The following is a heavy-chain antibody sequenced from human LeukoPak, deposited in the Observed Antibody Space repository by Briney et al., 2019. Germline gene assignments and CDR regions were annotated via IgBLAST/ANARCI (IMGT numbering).Heavy chain of an antibody. CDR3: XKGXYGELLFLINF. Sequence: GGSLRLSCAASGFTFSSYAMSWVRQAPGKGLEWVSAISGSGGSTYYADSVKGRFTISRDNSKNTLYLQMNSLRAEDTAVYYCXKGXYGELLFLINFWGQGTLVTVSS. CDR2: ISGSGGST. D-gene: IGHD3-10*01. J-gene: IGHJ4*02. V-gene: IGHV3-23*01. CDR1: GFTFSSYA.